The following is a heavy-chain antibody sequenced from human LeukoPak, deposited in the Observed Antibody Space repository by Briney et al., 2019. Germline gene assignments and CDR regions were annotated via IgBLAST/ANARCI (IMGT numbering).Heavy chain of an antibody. CDR2: MYYSGST. CDR1: GGSISSYY. Sequence: PSETLSLTCTVSGGSISSYYWSWIRQPPGKGLEWIGYMYYSGSTNYNPSLKSRVTISVDTSKNQFSLKLSSVTAADTAVYYCAREGAQDYYDSSGYYYYYYYGMDVWGQGTTVTVSS. V-gene: IGHV4-59*12. J-gene: IGHJ6*02. D-gene: IGHD3-22*01. CDR3: AREGAQDYYDSSGYYYYYYYGMDV.